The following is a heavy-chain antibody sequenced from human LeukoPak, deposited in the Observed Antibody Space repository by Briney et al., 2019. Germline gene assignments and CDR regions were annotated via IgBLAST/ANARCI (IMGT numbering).Heavy chain of an antibody. V-gene: IGHV3-48*03. CDR3: ARDTPAGEYDFWSGYYYYYYYMDV. Sequence: PGGSLRLSCAASGFTFSSYEMNWVRQAPGKGLEWVSYISSSGSTIYYADSVKGRFTISRDNAKNSLYLQMNSLRAEDTAVYYCARDTPAGEYDFWSGYYYYYYYMDVWGKGTTVTVSS. CDR1: GFTFSSYE. J-gene: IGHJ6*03. D-gene: IGHD3-3*01. CDR2: ISSSGSTI.